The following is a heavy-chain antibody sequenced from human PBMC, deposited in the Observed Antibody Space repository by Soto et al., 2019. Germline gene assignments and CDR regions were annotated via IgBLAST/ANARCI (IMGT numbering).Heavy chain of an antibody. CDR2: ISFSGGST. V-gene: IGHV3-23*01. CDR1: GFTFSSYA. D-gene: IGHD2-2*03. CDR3: AKDIKATMDNYFDY. J-gene: IGHJ4*02. Sequence: PGGSLRLFCAASGFTFSSYAMSWVRQAPGKGLEWVSAISFSGGSTYYADSVKGRFTISRDNSKNTLYLQMNSLRAEDTAVYYCAKDIKATMDNYFDYWGQGTLVTVSS.